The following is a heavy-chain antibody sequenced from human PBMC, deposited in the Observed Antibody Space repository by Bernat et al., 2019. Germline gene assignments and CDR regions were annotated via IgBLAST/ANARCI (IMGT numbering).Heavy chain of an antibody. CDR2: IIPIFGTA. CDR3: ARSLGLRSLYYYYYMDV. J-gene: IGHJ6*03. D-gene: IGHD4-17*01. CDR1: GGTFSSYA. Sequence: QVQLVQSGAEVKKPGSSVKVSCKASGGTFSSYAINWVRQAPGQGLEWMGGIIPIFGTANYAQKFQDRVTITADESTSTAYMELSSLRSEDTAVYYCARSLGLRSLYYYYYMDVWGKGTTVTVSS. V-gene: IGHV1-69*01.